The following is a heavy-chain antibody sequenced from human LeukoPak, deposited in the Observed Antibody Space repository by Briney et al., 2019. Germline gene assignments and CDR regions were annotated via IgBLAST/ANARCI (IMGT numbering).Heavy chain of an antibody. CDR2: ISYDGSNK. Sequence: PGGSLRLSCAASGFTFSSYGMHWVRQAPGKGLEWVAVISYDGSNKYYADSVKGRFTISRDNSKNTLSRQMNSLRAEDTAVYYCAREQWLVLNYFDSWGQGTLVTVSS. D-gene: IGHD6-19*01. V-gene: IGHV3-30*03. CDR1: GFTFSSYG. J-gene: IGHJ4*02. CDR3: AREQWLVLNYFDS.